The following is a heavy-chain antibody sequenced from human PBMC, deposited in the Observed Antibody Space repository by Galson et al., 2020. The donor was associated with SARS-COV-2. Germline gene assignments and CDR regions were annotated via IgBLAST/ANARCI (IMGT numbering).Heavy chain of an antibody. D-gene: IGHD4-17*01. V-gene: IGHV4-30-4*01. CDR1: GGSISSGEYY. CDR2: IYYSGST. J-gene: IGHJ6*03. CDR3: ARGFGDYDYYYYMDV. Sequence: SETLSLTCTVSGGSISSGEYYWSWIRQPPGKGLEWIGYIYYSGSTYYNPSLKSRVTISLNTSKNQFSLQLNSVTAADTAVYYCARGFGDYDYYYYMDVWGKGTTVTVSS.